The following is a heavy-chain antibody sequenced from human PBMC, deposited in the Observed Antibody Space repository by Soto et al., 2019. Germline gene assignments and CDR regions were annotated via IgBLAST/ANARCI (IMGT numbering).Heavy chain of an antibody. J-gene: IGHJ6*02. D-gene: IGHD2-2*03. Sequence: PGGSLRLSCAASGITFSNAWMTWVRQAPGKGLEWVGRIKSITDGGTTDYAAPVKGRFTISRDDSKDTLYLQMNNLRTEDAAVYHCTTDSLDMVVVPATFGMDVWGQGTTVT. CDR2: IKSITDGGTT. CDR1: GITFSNAW. V-gene: IGHV3-15*01. CDR3: TTDSLDMVVVPATFGMDV.